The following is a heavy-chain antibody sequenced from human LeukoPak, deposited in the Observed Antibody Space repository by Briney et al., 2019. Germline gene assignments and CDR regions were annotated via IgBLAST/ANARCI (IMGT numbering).Heavy chain of an antibody. CDR2: ISGSGGST. CDR3: AKDPHMVRGVMPLYFDY. J-gene: IGHJ4*02. V-gene: IGHV3-23*01. Sequence: GGSLRLSCAASGFTFSSYAMSWVRQAPGKGLEWGSAISGSGGSTYYADSVKGRFTISRDNSKNTLYLQMNSLRAEDTAVYYCAKDPHMVRGVMPLYFDYWGQGTLVTVSS. CDR1: GFTFSSYA. D-gene: IGHD3-10*01.